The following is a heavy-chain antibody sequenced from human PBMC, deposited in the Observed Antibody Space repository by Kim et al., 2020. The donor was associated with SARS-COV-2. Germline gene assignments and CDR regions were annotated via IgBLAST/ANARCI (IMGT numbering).Heavy chain of an antibody. Sequence: GGSLRLSCAASGFTFSTYGMYWVRQAPGKGLEWVALISYDGSNEYYADSVKGRFTISRDNSNNTIYLQLNSLRAEDTPLFYCAKALLRGVKYYYYGMDAWGKGTTVTVYS. J-gene: IGHJ6*04. CDR1: GFTFSTYG. D-gene: IGHD3-10*01. CDR2: ISYDGSNE. CDR3: AKALLRGVKYYYYGMDA. V-gene: IGHV3-30*18.